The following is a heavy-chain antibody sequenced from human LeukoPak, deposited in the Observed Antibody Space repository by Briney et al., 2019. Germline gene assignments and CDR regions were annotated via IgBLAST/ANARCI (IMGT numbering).Heavy chain of an antibody. J-gene: IGHJ4*02. CDR1: GFTFSNYW. V-gene: IGHV3-7*01. Sequence: GGSLRLSCAASGFTFSNYWMSWVRQAPGKGLEWVANIKQDGSEKYYVDSVKGRFTISRDNAKNSVYLQMNSLRGEDTAVYYRASTGSGWGQGTLVTVSS. CDR3: ASTGSG. CDR2: IKQDGSEK. D-gene: IGHD3-10*01.